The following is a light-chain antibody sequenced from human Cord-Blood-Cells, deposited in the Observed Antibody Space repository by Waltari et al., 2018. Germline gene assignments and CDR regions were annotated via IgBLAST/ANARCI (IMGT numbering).Light chain of an antibody. CDR2: GAS. Sequence: EIVMTQSPATLSVSPGERATLSCRASQRVSSNLAWYQQKPGQAPRLLIYGASTRATGIPARCSGSGSGTEFTLTISSLQSEDFAVYYCQQDNNWPPYSFGQGTKLEIK. V-gene: IGKV3-15*01. J-gene: IGKJ2*03. CDR3: QQDNNWPPYS. CDR1: QRVSSN.